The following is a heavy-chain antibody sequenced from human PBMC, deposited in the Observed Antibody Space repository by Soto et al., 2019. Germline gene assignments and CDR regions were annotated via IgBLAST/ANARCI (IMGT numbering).Heavy chain of an antibody. Sequence: SETLSLTCTVSDGSINSVDYYWGWISQPPGQGLERIGRIYYSGNTYYTPSLKSRVTISVDTSKNQFSLKLSSVTAADTAVYYCAREGGRYCSGGSCQVDYWGQGTLVTVSS. CDR2: IYYSGNT. J-gene: IGHJ4*02. V-gene: IGHV4-39*02. CDR1: DGSINSVDYY. CDR3: AREGGRYCSGGSCQVDY. D-gene: IGHD2-15*01.